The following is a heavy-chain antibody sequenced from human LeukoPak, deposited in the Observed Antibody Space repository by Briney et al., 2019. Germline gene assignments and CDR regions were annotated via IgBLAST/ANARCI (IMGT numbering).Heavy chain of an antibody. D-gene: IGHD1-26*01. CDR3: ARMTGGLAFDI. CDR2: ISYDGSNK. CDR1: GFTFSSYG. V-gene: IGHV3-30*03. Sequence: GGSLRLSCPASGFTFSSYGMHWVRQAPGKGREWVAVISYDGSNKYYADSVKGRFTISRDNSKNTLYLQMNSLRAEDTAVYYCARMTGGLAFDIWGQGTMVTVSS. J-gene: IGHJ3*02.